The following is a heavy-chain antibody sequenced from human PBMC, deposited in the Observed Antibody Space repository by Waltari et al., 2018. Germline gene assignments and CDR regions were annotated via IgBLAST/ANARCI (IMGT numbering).Heavy chain of an antibody. CDR2: IYYRGTT. CDR1: GDSISNGGYY. J-gene: IGHJ1*01. Sequence: QVQLQESGPGLVEPSETLSLICSVSGDSISNGGYYWTWIRQHPEKGLEWIGYIYYRGTTYSNPSLKSRVTISIDTSRNQVSLKLTSVTAADTAVYFCARGREYTDSSRVAYFHLWGQGTLVTVPS. CDR3: ARGREYTDSSRVAYFHL. V-gene: IGHV4-31*03. D-gene: IGHD3-22*01.